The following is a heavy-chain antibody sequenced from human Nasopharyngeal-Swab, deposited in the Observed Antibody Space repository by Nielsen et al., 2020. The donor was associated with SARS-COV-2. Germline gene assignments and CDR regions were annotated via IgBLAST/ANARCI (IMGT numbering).Heavy chain of an antibody. D-gene: IGHD3-10*01. J-gene: IGHJ4*02. CDR3: AKRFSPK. CDR2: IKQDGSEK. CDR1: GFTFSSYW. V-gene: IGHV3-7*03. Sequence: GESLKISCAASGFTFSSYWMSWVRQAPGKGLEWVANIKQDGSEKYYVDSVKGRFTISRDNSKNTLYLQMNSLRAEDTAVYYCAKRFSPKWGQGTLVTVSS.